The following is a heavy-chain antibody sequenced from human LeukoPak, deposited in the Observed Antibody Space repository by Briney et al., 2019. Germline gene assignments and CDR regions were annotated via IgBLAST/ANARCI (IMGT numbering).Heavy chain of an antibody. CDR1: GYTFTGYY. Sequence: GASVKVSCKASGYTFTGYYFHWVRQAPGQGLEWMGWINPNSGGTNYAQKFQGTVTMTRDTSSSTVYMELSRLTSDDTAVYYCARDSTMAGPEGIDYWGQGTLVTVSS. D-gene: IGHD5-24*01. CDR3: ARDSTMAGPEGIDY. V-gene: IGHV1-2*02. J-gene: IGHJ4*02. CDR2: INPNSGGT.